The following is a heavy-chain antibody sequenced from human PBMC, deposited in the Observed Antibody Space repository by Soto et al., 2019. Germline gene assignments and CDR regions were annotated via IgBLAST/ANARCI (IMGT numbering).Heavy chain of an antibody. Sequence: QVQFVESGGGVVQPGRSLRLSCAASGFTFSSYFMHWVRQAPGKGLEWVALISHDGANKQYADSMKGRFIISRDNSNNTLYLQVNSLRPDDTAVYYCARERLGRWLQFGADSWGQGTLFTVSS. CDR3: ARERLGRWLQFGADS. J-gene: IGHJ4*02. CDR1: GFTFSSYF. V-gene: IGHV3-30*04. D-gene: IGHD5-12*01. CDR2: ISHDGANK.